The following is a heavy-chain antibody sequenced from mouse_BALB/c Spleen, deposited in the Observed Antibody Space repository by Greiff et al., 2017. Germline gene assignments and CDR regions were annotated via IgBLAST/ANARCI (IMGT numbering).Heavy chain of an antibody. CDR2: ISTYYGDA. V-gene: IGHV1S137*01. Sequence: QVQLKESGAELVRPGVSVKISCKGSGYTFTDYAMHWVKQSHAKSLEWIGVISTYYGDASYNQKFKGKATMTVDKSSSTAYMELARLTSEDSAIYYCARYYYGNPYAMDYWGQGTSVTVSS. CDR3: ARYYYGNPYAMDY. D-gene: IGHD2-1*01. CDR1: GYTFTDYA. J-gene: IGHJ4*01.